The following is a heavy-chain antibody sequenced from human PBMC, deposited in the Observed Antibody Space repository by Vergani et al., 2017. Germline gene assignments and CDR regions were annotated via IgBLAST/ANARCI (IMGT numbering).Heavy chain of an antibody. Sequence: QLQLQESGPGLVKPSETLSLTCTVSGGSISSSSYYWGWIRQPPGKGLEWIGSIYYSGSTYYNPSLKSRVTIPVDTSKNQFSLKLSSVTAADTAVYYCAGRVVVVPAARVSWFDPWGQGTLVTVSS. CDR3: AGRVVVVPAARVSWFDP. CDR2: IYYSGST. D-gene: IGHD2-2*01. V-gene: IGHV4-39*01. J-gene: IGHJ5*02. CDR1: GGSISSSSYY.